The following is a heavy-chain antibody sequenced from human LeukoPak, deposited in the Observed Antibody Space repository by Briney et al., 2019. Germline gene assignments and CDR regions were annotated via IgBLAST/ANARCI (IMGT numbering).Heavy chain of an antibody. D-gene: IGHD5-18*01. CDR2: ISYDGSNK. J-gene: IGHJ6*02. Sequence: QPGRSLRLSCAASGFTFSSYAMHWVRQAPGKGLEWVAVISYDGSNKYYADSVKGRFTISRDNSKNTLYLQMNSLRAEDTAVYYCARSDTAMPRDYYYGMDAWGQGTTVTVSS. CDR1: GFTFSSYA. CDR3: ARSDTAMPRDYYYGMDA. V-gene: IGHV3-30*04.